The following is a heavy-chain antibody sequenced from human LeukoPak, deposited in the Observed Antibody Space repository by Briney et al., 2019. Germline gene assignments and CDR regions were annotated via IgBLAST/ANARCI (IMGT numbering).Heavy chain of an antibody. CDR2: ISSSSSYI. CDR1: GFTFSSYS. Sequence: GGSLRLSCAASGFTFSSYSMNWVRQAPGKGLEWVSSISSSSSYIYYADSVKGRFTISRDTAKNSLYLQMNSLRAEDTAVYYCARELVSSSWYGDKDYWGQGTLVTVSS. J-gene: IGHJ4*02. D-gene: IGHD6-13*01. CDR3: ARELVSSSWYGDKDY. V-gene: IGHV3-21*01.